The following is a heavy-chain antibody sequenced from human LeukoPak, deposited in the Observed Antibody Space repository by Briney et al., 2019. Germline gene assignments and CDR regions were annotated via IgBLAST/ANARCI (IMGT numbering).Heavy chain of an antibody. J-gene: IGHJ3*02. CDR2: IYYSGST. Sequence: SETLSLTCTVSGVFISSYYWSWIRQPPGKGLEWIGYIYYSGSTNYNPSLKSRVTISVDTSKNQFSLKLRSVTAADTAVYYCARYYDILTGYRNDAFDIWGQGTMVTVSS. V-gene: IGHV4-59*01. CDR1: GVFISSYY. CDR3: ARYYDILTGYRNDAFDI. D-gene: IGHD3-9*01.